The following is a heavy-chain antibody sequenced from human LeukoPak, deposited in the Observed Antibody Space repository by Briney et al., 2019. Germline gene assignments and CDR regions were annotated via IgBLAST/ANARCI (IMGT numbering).Heavy chain of an antibody. D-gene: IGHD1-14*01. CDR1: GFTVSSNY. CDR2: IYSGGST. CDR3: ARVRLDRSERNLDAFEN. J-gene: IGHJ3*02. V-gene: IGHV3-53*01. Sequence: PGGSLRLSCAASGFTVSSNYMSWVRQAPGKGLEWVSSIYSGGSTYYADSVKGRFTISRDNSKNTVYLQMSSLRAEDTAVFFCARVRLDRSERNLDAFENWGQGTMVTVSS.